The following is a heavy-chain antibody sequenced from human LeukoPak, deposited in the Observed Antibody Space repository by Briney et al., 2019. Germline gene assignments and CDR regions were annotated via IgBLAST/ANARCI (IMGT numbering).Heavy chain of an antibody. CDR2: IYYSGST. D-gene: IGHD1-1*01. V-gene: IGHV4-30-4*01. CDR1: GGSISSGDYY. CDR3: ARQLELSPIFG. Sequence: SETLSLTCTVSGGSISSGDYYWSWIRQPPGKGLEWIGYIYYSGSTYYNPSLKSRVTISVDTSKNQFSLKLSSVTAADTAVYYCARQLELSPIFGWGQGTLVTVSS. J-gene: IGHJ4*02.